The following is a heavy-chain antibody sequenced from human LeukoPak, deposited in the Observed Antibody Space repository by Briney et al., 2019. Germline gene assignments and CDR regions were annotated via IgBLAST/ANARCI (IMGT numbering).Heavy chain of an antibody. CDR2: ISAYNGNT. J-gene: IGHJ4*02. D-gene: IGHD1-26*01. CDR1: GYTFTSYG. CDR3: ARDQDLKWELPSGYFDY. V-gene: IGHV1-18*01. Sequence: ASVKVSCKASGYTFTSYGISWVRQAPGQGLEWMGWISAYNGNTNYAQKLQGRVTMTTDTSTSTAYMELRSLRSDDTAVYYCARDQDLKWELPSGYFDYWGQGTLVTVSS.